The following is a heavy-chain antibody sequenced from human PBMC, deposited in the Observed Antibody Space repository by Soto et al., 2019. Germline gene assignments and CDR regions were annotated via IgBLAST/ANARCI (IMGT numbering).Heavy chain of an antibody. CDR2: IYYSGST. Sequence: QVQLQESGPGLVKPSQTLSLTCTVSGGSISSGGYYWSWIRQHPGKGLEWIGYIYYSGSTYYNPSLKNRVTISVDTPKNQFSLKLSSVTAADTAVYYCARAHLTTVTTLWGYYYYGMDVWGQGTTVTVSS. V-gene: IGHV4-31*03. D-gene: IGHD4-17*01. CDR3: ARAHLTTVTTLWGYYYYGMDV. CDR1: GGSISSGGYY. J-gene: IGHJ6*02.